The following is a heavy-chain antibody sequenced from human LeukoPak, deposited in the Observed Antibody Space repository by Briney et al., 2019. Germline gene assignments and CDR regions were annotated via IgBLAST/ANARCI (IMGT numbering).Heavy chain of an antibody. J-gene: IGHJ5*02. V-gene: IGHV4-39*07. CDR3: ARGPSGSYYLGWFDP. Sequence: KASETLSLTCTVSGGSISSSSYYWGWIRQPPGKGLEWIGSIYYSGSTYYNPSLKSRVTISVDTSKNQFSLKLSSVTAADTTVYYCARGPSGSYYLGWFDPWGQGTLVTVSS. D-gene: IGHD1-26*01. CDR2: IYYSGST. CDR1: GGSISSSSYY.